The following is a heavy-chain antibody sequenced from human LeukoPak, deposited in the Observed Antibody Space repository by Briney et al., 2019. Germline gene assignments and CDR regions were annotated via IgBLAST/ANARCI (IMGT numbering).Heavy chain of an antibody. CDR1: GFTFSSYS. CDR2: ISSSSSTI. CDR3: ARDLGPDY. J-gene: IGHJ4*02. V-gene: IGHV3-48*01. Sequence: PGGSLRLSCAASGFTFSSYSMNWVRQAPGKGLEWVSYISSSSSTIYYADSVKGRFTISRDNAKNSLYLQINSLRAEDTAVYYCARDLGPDYWGQGTLVTVSS.